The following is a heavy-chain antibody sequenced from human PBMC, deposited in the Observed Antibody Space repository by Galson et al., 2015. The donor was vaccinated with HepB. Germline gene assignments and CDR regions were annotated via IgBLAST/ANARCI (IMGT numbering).Heavy chain of an antibody. V-gene: IGHV1-3*01. CDR1: GYTFTSYA. D-gene: IGHD6-19*01. CDR2: INAGNGNT. J-gene: IGHJ4*02. Sequence: SVEVSCKASGYTFTSYAMHWVRQAPGQRLEWMGWINAGNGNTKYSQKFQGRVTITRDTSASTAYMELSSLRSEDTAVYYCARLGSGWYGGYFDYWGQGTLVTVSS. CDR3: ARLGSGWYGGYFDY.